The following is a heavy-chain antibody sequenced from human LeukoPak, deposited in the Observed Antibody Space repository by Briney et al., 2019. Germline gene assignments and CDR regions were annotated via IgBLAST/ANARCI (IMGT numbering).Heavy chain of an antibody. CDR1: GYSFTSYW. Sequence: GESLKISCKGSGYSFTSYWIGWVRQMPGKGLEWMGIIYPGDSDTRYSPSFQGQVTISADKSISTAYLQWSSLKASDTAMYYCARQDYYDSSGYYREALGYYFDYWGQGTLVTVSS. V-gene: IGHV5-51*01. J-gene: IGHJ4*02. CDR2: IYPGDSDT. D-gene: IGHD3-22*01. CDR3: ARQDYYDSSGYYREALGYYFDY.